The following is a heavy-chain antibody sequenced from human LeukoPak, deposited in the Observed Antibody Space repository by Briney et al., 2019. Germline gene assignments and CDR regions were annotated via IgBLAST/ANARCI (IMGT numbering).Heavy chain of an antibody. CDR3: AKVQGYYDSSGYDGY. V-gene: IGHV3-33*06. D-gene: IGHD3-22*01. CDR1: GFTFSSYG. Sequence: GGSLRLSCAASGFTFSSYGMHWVRQAPGKGLEWVAVIWYDGSNKYYADSVKGRFTISRDNSKNTLYLQMNSLRAEDTAVYYCAKVQGYYDSSGYDGYWGQGTLVTVSS. CDR2: IWYDGSNK. J-gene: IGHJ4*02.